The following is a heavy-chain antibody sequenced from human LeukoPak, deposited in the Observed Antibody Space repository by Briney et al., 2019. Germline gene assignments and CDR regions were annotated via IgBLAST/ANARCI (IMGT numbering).Heavy chain of an antibody. V-gene: IGHV3-74*01. D-gene: IGHD3-10*01. CDR2: INSDGSST. CDR1: GFSFSNYW. J-gene: IGHJ4*02. CDR3: ARDPAYSGSFTAYFDY. Sequence: GGSLRLSCAASGFSFSNYWMHWVRQAPGQGLVWVSRINSDGSSTTYADSVKGRFTISRDNAKNTLYLQMNSLRADDTAVYYCARDPAYSGSFTAYFDYWGQGTLVTVSS.